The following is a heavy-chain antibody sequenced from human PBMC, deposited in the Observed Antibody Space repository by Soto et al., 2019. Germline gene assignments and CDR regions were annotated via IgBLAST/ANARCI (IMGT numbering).Heavy chain of an antibody. J-gene: IGHJ4*02. V-gene: IGHV3-33*01. CDR3: QRRNSRECFDY. CDR2: IWYDGSNK. Sequence: GGSLRLSCAASGFTFSSYGMHWVRQAPGKGLEWVAVIWYDGSNKYYADSVKGRFTISRDNSKNTLYLQMNSLRAEDTAVYYCQRRNSRECFDYWGQGNLVTGSS. CDR1: GFTFSSYG. D-gene: IGHD3-10*01.